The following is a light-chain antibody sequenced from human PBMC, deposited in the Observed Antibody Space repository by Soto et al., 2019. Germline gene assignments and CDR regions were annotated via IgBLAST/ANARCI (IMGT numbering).Light chain of an antibody. J-gene: IGLJ2*01. V-gene: IGLV1-51*01. CDR3: GTWDSSLSAGV. Sequence: QSALTQPPSVSAAPGQKVTISCSGSSSNIGNNYVSWYQQFPGTAPKLLIYDNNKRPSGIPDRFSGSKSGTSATLGITGLQIGDEADYYCGTWDSSLSAGVFGGGTKVTVL. CDR1: SSNIGNNY. CDR2: DNN.